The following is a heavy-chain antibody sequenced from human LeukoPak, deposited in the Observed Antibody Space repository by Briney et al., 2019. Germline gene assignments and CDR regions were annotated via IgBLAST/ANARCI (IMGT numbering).Heavy chain of an antibody. Sequence: ASVKVSCKASGYTFIDYYIHWVRQAPGQGLEWMGRINPNSGGTNYAQKFQGGVTMTRDTSISTAYMELGRLRSDDTAVYYCASGIHTYSAYDYADYWGQGTLVTVSS. V-gene: IGHV1-2*06. CDR1: GYTFIDYY. CDR2: INPNSGGT. J-gene: IGHJ4*02. CDR3: ASGIHTYSAYDYADY. D-gene: IGHD5-12*01.